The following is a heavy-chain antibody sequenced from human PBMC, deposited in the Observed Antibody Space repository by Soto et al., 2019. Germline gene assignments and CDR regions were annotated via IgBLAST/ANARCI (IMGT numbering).Heavy chain of an antibody. CDR2: ISAYNGNT. CDR1: GYTYTIDG. CDR3: ARVNYDFWSGPSPFDP. J-gene: IGHJ5*02. V-gene: IGHV1-18*01. D-gene: IGHD3-3*01. Sequence: ASVKVSCKASGYTYTIDGISWVRQACGQGLEWMGWISAYNGNTNYAQKLQGRVTMTTDTSTSTAYMELRSLRSDDTAVYYCARVNYDFWSGPSPFDPWGQGTLVTVFS.